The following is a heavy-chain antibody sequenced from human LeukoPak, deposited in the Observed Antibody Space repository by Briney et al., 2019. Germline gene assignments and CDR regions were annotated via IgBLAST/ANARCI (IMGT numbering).Heavy chain of an antibody. CDR2: MNPNSGNT. CDR1: GYTFTSYD. J-gene: IGHJ5*02. CDR3: ARGIVVVVAADNWFDP. V-gene: IGHV1-8*01. Sequence: ASVKVSCKASGYTFTSYDINWVRQAPGQGLEWMGWMNPNSGNTVYAQKFQGRVTMTRNTSISTPYMELSSLRSEDTAVYYCARGIVVVVAADNWFDPWGQGTLVTVSS. D-gene: IGHD2-15*01.